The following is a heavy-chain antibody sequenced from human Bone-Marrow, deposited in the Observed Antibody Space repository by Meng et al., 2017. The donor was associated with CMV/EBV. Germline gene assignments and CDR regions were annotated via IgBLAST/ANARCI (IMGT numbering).Heavy chain of an antibody. CDR1: GYIFTGYY. CDR3: ARDTHWNDDHGMDV. V-gene: IGHV1-2*02. Sequence: ASVKVSCKTSGYIFTGYYMHWVRQAPGQGLEWMGCINANSGGTNYAQKFQGRFSMTRDTSINTAYMELRSLRSDDTALYFCARDTHWNDDHGMDVWGQGTTVTVSS. D-gene: IGHD1-1*01. CDR2: INANSGGT. J-gene: IGHJ6*02.